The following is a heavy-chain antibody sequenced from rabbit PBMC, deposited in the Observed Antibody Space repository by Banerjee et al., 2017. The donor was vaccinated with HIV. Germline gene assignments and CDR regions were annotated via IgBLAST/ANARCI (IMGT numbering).Heavy chain of an antibody. J-gene: IGHJ4*01. CDR1: GFDFSNYAY. D-gene: IGHD8-1*01. Sequence: QSLEESGGDLVKPGASLTLTCTASGFDFSNYAYMCWVRQAPGKGLEWIASIYAGDGGSTYYASWAKGRFTISRTSSTTVTLQMTSLTAADTATYFCASNYAGDSYATLSEVWLWGPGTLVTVS. CDR2: IYAGDGGST. V-gene: IGHV1S40*01. CDR3: ASNYAGDSYATLSEVWL.